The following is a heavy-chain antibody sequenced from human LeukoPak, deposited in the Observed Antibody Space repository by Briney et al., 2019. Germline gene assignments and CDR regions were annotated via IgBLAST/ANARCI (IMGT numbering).Heavy chain of an antibody. Sequence: GGSLRLSCVASGFAFNKYAMHWVRQAPGKGLEWLTFIRHDGSFKEYADSVKGRFIISRDNSKNTLYLQMNSLKTEDTAVYYCTTVQCSSTRCYLELDYWGQGTLVTVSS. D-gene: IGHD2-2*01. CDR2: IRHDGSFK. CDR1: GFAFNKYA. CDR3: TTVQCSSTRCYLELDY. V-gene: IGHV3-30*02. J-gene: IGHJ4*02.